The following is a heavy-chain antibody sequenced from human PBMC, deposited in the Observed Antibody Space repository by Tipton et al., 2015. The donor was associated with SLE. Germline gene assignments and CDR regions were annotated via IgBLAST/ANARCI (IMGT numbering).Heavy chain of an antibody. J-gene: IGHJ3*02. D-gene: IGHD6-19*01. CDR3: ARQRGRWLLDAFDI. CDR1: GGSISSNSYY. Sequence: TLSLTCTVSGGSISSNSYYWGWIRQPPGKGLEWIGSIYYSENTYYNPSLKSRVTISVDTSKNQFSLKLSSVTAADTAVYYCARQRGRWLLDAFDIWGQGTMVTVSS. CDR2: IYYSENT. V-gene: IGHV4-39*01.